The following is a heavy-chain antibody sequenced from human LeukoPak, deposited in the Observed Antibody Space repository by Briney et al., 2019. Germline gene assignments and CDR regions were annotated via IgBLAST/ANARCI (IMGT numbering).Heavy chain of an antibody. V-gene: IGHV4-31*03. J-gene: IGHJ5*02. D-gene: IGHD2-15*01. CDR2: IFYSGSA. CDR1: GGSISSGGYY. Sequence: PSETLSLTCTVSGGSISSGGYYWSWIRQHPGKGLEWIGYIFYSGSAYYNPSLESRLTISVDTSKNQFSLKLSSVTAADTAVYYCARGPLLRFCSGGSCSWFDPWGQGTLVTVSS. CDR3: ARGPLLRFCSGGSCSWFDP.